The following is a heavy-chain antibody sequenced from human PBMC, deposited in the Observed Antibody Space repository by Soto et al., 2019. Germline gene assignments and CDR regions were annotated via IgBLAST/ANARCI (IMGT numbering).Heavy chain of an antibody. CDR1: GFTFDDFA. Sequence: GGSLRLSCAASGFTFDDFAMHWVRQAPGKGLEWVSGISWNSGTLVYADSVKGRFTISRDNAKNSLYLLMNSLRGEDTALYYCAAQAPRRYSGYDSVYWGQGTMVTVSS. CDR3: AAQAPRRYSGYDSVY. CDR2: ISWNSGTL. V-gene: IGHV3-9*01. J-gene: IGHJ4*02. D-gene: IGHD5-12*01.